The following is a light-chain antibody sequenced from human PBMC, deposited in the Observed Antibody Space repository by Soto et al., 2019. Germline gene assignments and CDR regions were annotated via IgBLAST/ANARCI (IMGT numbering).Light chain of an antibody. CDR2: EVS. V-gene: IGLV2-8*01. J-gene: IGLJ1*01. Sequence: QSALTQPPSASGSPGQSVTISCTGTSSDVGGYNYVSWYQQRPGKAPKLMIYEVSKRPSGVPDRFSGSKSGNTASLTVSGLQAEDEADYYCSSYAGSNNFPFVFGTGTKLTVL. CDR3: SSYAGSNNFPFV. CDR1: SSDVGGYNY.